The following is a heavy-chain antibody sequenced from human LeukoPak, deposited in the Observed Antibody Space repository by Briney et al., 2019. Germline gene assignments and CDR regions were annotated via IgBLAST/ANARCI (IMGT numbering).Heavy chain of an antibody. Sequence: GGSLRLSCAASGFTFSSYWMSWVRQAPGKGLERVANIKQDGSEKYYVDSVKGRFTISRDNAKNSLYLQMNSLRAEDTAVYYCARHLYSGYDYFDYWGQGTLVTVSS. D-gene: IGHD5-12*01. CDR1: GFTFSSYW. CDR3: ARHLYSGYDYFDY. CDR2: IKQDGSEK. V-gene: IGHV3-7*01. J-gene: IGHJ4*02.